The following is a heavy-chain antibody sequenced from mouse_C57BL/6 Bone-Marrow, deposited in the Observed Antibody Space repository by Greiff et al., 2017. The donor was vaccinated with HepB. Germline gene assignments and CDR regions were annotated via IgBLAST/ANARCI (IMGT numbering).Heavy chain of an antibody. CDR1: GYTFTSYW. CDR2: IYPGNSDT. V-gene: IGHV1-5*01. CDR3: TRGAYYYGSSYGAY. Sequence: SGTVLARPGASVKMSCKTSGYTFTSYWMHWVKQRPGQGLEWIGAIYPGNSDTSYNQKFKGKAKLTAVTSASTAYMELSSLTNEDSAVYYCTRGAYYYGSSYGAYWGQGTLVTVSA. J-gene: IGHJ3*01. D-gene: IGHD1-1*01.